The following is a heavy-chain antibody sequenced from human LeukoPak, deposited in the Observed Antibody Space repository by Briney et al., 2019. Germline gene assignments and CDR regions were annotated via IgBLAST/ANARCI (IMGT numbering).Heavy chain of an antibody. D-gene: IGHD3-22*01. CDR3: ARDLHDSSGYLFSS. J-gene: IGHJ5*02. CDR2: INPIFGTA. Sequence: ASVKVSCKASGGTFSSYAISWVRQAPGQGLEWMGGINPIFGTANYAQKFQGRVTITADESTSTAYMELSSLRSEDTAVYYCARDLHDSSGYLFSSWGQGTLVTVSS. V-gene: IGHV1-69*13. CDR1: GGTFSSYA.